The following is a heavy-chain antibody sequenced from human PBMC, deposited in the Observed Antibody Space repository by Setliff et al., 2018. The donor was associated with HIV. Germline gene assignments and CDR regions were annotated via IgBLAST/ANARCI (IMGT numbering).Heavy chain of an antibody. Sequence: PSETLSLTCTLSGGSFGDYHWSWIRQPAGRGLEWIGRIFRSGTTDYKFSLKSRVTISIDTSRNQFSLRLTSVTAGDTAVYYCARDRHYSGLGSYGPWGPGTLVTVSS. CDR3: ARDRHYSGLGSYGP. CDR2: IFRSGTT. V-gene: IGHV4-4*07. J-gene: IGHJ5*02. CDR1: GGSFGDYH. D-gene: IGHD3-10*01.